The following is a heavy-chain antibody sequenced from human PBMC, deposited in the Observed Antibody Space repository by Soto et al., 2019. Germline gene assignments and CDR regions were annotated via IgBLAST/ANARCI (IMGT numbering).Heavy chain of an antibody. V-gene: IGHV1-2*04. CDR2: INPNSGGT. D-gene: IGHD3-16*01. J-gene: IGHJ5*02. Sequence: ASVKVSCKASGYIFTGYYIHWVRQAPGQGLEWMGWINPNSGGTNYAQKFQGWVTMTRDTSISTAYMELSRLRSDDTAVYYCARDVNVLGGWFDPWGQGTLVTVSS. CDR3: ARDVNVLGGWFDP. CDR1: GYIFTGYY.